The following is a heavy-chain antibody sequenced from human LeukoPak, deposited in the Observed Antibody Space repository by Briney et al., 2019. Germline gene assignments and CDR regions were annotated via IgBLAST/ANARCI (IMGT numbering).Heavy chain of an antibody. D-gene: IGHD5-12*01. Sequence: SETLSLTCTVSGGSISSYYWNWIRQPPGKGLEWIGYISYSGSTNYNPSLKSRVTISPDTSKNQFSLKLRSVTAADTAVYYCARGFDSKSTYFDYWGQGTLVTVSS. V-gene: IGHV4-59*01. CDR1: GGSISSYY. J-gene: IGHJ4*02. CDR3: ARGFDSKSTYFDY. CDR2: ISYSGST.